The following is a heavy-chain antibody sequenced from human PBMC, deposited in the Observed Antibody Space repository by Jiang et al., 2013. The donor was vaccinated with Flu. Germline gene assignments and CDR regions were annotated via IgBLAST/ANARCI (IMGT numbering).Heavy chain of an antibody. J-gene: IGHJ4*02. D-gene: IGHD3-22*01. V-gene: IGHV2-5*02. CDR1: GFSLSVGGVG. CDR2: IYWDDDK. CDR3: AHRLLDYDNIGYPFDY. Sequence: KPTQTLTLTCSFSGFSLSVGGVGVGWIRQPPGKALEWLAVIYWDDDKHYSPSLKNRLTINKDTSKNXVVLTMTNMDPVDTATYYCAHRLLDYDNIGYPFDYWGQGTLVTVSS.